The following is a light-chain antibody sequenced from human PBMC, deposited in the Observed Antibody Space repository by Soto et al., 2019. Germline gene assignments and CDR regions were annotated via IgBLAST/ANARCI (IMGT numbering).Light chain of an antibody. CDR3: QHRGEWPRT. CDR2: GAS. J-gene: IGKJ2*01. CDR1: QSVSND. V-gene: IGKV3-11*01. Sequence: EIVLTQSPATLSLSPGERATLSCRASQSVSNDLAWYKQKPGQAPRLLISGASNRATGIPARFTGSGSGTDFTLTISSLEPDDLAVYYCQHRGEWPRTFGQGTKLEIK.